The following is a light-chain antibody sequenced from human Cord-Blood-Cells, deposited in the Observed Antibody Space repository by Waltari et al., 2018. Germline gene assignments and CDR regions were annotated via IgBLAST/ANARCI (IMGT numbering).Light chain of an antibody. J-gene: IGKJ5*01. Sequence: EILLSQSPATLPLSPGARAPLSCSASQSVSSYLAWYQQKPGQAPRLLIYDASNRATGIPARFSGSGSGTDFTLTSSSLEPEDVAVDYCQQRSNWPITFGQGTRLEIK. CDR3: QQRSNWPIT. CDR1: QSVSSY. CDR2: DAS. V-gene: IGKV3-11*01.